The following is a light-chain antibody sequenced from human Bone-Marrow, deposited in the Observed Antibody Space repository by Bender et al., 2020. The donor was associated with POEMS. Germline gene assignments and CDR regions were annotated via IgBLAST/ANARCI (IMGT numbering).Light chain of an antibody. CDR2: EGS. CDR3: CSFAGSSTLYV. CDR1: ISDVGSYNL. Sequence: QSALTQPASVSGSPGQSITISCTGTISDVGSYNLVSWYQQYPGKAPKTMIYEGSKRPSGVSNRFSGSKSGSTASLTISGLQAEDEADYYCCSFAGSSTLYVFGTGTKVTVL. J-gene: IGLJ1*01. V-gene: IGLV2-23*01.